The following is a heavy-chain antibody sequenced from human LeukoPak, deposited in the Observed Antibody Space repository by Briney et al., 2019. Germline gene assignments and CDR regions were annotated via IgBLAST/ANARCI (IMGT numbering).Heavy chain of an antibody. D-gene: IGHD4-17*01. J-gene: IGHJ4*02. CDR2: ISAYNGNT. V-gene: IGHV1-18*01. CDR1: GHTFTSYG. Sequence: ASVKVSFKASGHTFTSYGISWVRQAPGQGLEWMGWISAYNGNTNYAQKLQGRVTMTTDTSTSTAYMELRSLRSDDTAVYYCATTLNDYGDYGALDYWGQGTLVTVSS. CDR3: ATTLNDYGDYGALDY.